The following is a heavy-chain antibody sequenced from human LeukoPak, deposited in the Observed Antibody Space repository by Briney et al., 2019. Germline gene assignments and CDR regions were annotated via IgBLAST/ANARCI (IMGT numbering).Heavy chain of an antibody. J-gene: IGHJ4*02. CDR1: GFTFSTYW. Sequence: PGGSLRLSCAASGFTFSTYWMHWVRQAPGKGLEWVSAISAGSDVIYYADSVKGRFAISRDNSKNTVYLQMDSLRAEDTAVYYCAKSHVTTATGTGRYFDYWGQGTLVTVSS. CDR2: ISAGSDVI. D-gene: IGHD3-9*01. CDR3: AKSHVTTATGTGRYFDY. V-gene: IGHV3-23*01.